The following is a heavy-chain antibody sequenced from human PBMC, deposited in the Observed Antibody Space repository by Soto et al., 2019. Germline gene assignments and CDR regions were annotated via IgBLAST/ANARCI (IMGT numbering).Heavy chain of an antibody. V-gene: IGHV1-69*01. Sequence: QVQLVQSGAEVKKPGSSVNVSCKASGGTFSSYAISWVRQAPGQGLEWMGGIIPIFGTANYAQKFQGRVTTTADESTSTDYMELSSLRSEDTAVYYCARGAFITMIGRYYGMDVWGQGTTVTVSS. CDR1: GGTFSSYA. CDR2: IIPIFGTA. CDR3: ARGAFITMIGRYYGMDV. J-gene: IGHJ6*02. D-gene: IGHD3-22*01.